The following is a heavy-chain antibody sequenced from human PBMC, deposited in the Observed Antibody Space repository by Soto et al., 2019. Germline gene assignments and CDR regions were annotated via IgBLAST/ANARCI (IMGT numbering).Heavy chain of an antibody. CDR3: ARLQAAAGDNDLTFDY. CDR2: IFPCDSDT. D-gene: IGHD6-13*01. Sequence: GESLKISCKGSGYSFASYWIGWVRQMPGKGLEWMGVIFPCDSDTRYSPSFQGQVTISADKSISTAYLQWSSLKASDTAMYYCARLQAAAGDNDLTFDYWGQGTLVTVSS. V-gene: IGHV5-51*01. J-gene: IGHJ4*02. CDR1: GYSFASYW.